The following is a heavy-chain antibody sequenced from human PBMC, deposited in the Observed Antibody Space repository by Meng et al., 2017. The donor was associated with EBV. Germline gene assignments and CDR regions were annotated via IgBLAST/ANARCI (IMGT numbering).Heavy chain of an antibody. V-gene: IGHV1-2*06. D-gene: IGHD6-19*01. J-gene: IGHJ4*02. Sequence: VRLLQSGEEVKKPGTVLKVPCKASGYTFTGYYMHWVRQAPGQGLEWMGRINPNRGGTNYAQKFQGRVTMTRDTSISTAYMELSRLRSDETAVYYCARVGIAVAGTGDYWGQGTLVTVSS. CDR1: GYTFTGYY. CDR3: ARVGIAVAGTGDY. CDR2: INPNRGGT.